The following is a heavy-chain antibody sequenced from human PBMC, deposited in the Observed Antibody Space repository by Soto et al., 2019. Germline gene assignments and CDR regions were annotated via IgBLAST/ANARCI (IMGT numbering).Heavy chain of an antibody. V-gene: IGHV1-8*01. Sequence: GASVKVSCKASGYTFTSYDINWVRQATGQGLEWMGWMNPNSGNTGYAQKFQGRVTMTRNTSISTAYMELSSLRSEDTAVYYCARRGIGYDILTGYYSNWFDPWGQGTLVTVSS. CDR1: GYTFTSYD. CDR2: MNPNSGNT. CDR3: ARRGIGYDILTGYYSNWFDP. J-gene: IGHJ5*02. D-gene: IGHD3-9*01.